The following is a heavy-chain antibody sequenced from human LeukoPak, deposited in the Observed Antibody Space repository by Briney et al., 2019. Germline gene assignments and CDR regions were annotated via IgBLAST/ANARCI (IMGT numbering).Heavy chain of an antibody. CDR1: GDSISPYF. J-gene: IGHJ4*02. Sequence: SETLSLTCTVSGDSISPYFWSFIRQAPGKGLEWIAYISSSGITNYNPSLNSRVTISVDTSKKHFSLRVPSVTAAETAIYSCASRSREIGYQLDSWGQGTLVTVSS. V-gene: IGHV4-59*08. D-gene: IGHD5-12*01. CDR3: ASRSREIGYQLDS. CDR2: ISSSGIT.